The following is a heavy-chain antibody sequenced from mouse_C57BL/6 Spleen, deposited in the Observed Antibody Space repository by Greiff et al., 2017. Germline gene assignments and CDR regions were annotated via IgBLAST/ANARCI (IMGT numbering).Heavy chain of an antibody. V-gene: IGHV1-22*01. J-gene: IGHJ1*03. D-gene: IGHD1-1*01. CDR2: INPNNGGT. CDR3: ARAPYGSSYGYWYFDV. CDR1: GYTFTDYN. Sequence: EVQLQQSGPELVKPGASVKMSCKASGYTFTDYNMHWVKQSHGKSLEWIGYINPNNGGTSYNQKFKGKATLTVNKSSSTAYMELRSLTSEDSAVYYCARAPYGSSYGYWYFDVWGTGTTVTVSS.